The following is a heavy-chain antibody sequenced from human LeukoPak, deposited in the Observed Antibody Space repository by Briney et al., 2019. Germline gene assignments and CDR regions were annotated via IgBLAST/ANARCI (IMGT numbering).Heavy chain of an antibody. CDR1: GFTFGTYA. V-gene: IGHV3-64*02. CDR2: ISSDGGST. J-gene: IGHJ4*02. CDR3: ARSNNIVGATYFDY. D-gene: IGHD1-26*01. Sequence: GGSLRLSCEASGFTFGTYAMHWVRQAPGKGLEYISSISSDGGSTYYADSVKGRFIISRDNSKKTLYLQMGRLRAEDMAVYYCARSNNIVGATYFDYWGQGTLVTVSS.